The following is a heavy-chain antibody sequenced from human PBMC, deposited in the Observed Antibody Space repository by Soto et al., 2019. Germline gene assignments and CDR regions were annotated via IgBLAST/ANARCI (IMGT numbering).Heavy chain of an antibody. D-gene: IGHD3-22*01. CDR2: ISYDGSNK. J-gene: IGHJ4*02. V-gene: IGHV3-30*18. Sequence: GGSLRLSGAACGFRFSSYGMHWVRRATGKGLEWVAVISYDGSNKYYADSVKGRFTISRDNSKNTLYLQMNSLSAEDTAVYYCEKVIKGSTMPVANYWGQGTLVTVSS. CDR1: GFRFSSYG. CDR3: EKVIKGSTMPVANY.